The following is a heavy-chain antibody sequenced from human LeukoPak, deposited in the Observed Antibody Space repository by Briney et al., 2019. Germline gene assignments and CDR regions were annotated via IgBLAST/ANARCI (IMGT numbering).Heavy chain of an antibody. CDR1: GGSFSGYY. D-gene: IGHD5-12*01. Sequence: SETLSLTCAVYGGSFSGYYWSSIRQSAGKGLEWIGRIHSTGSTNYNPSLKSRVTMSVDTSKNQFSLKLTSVTAADTAIYYCAREHPVAIAPDHWGQGTLVTVSS. CDR2: IHSTGST. CDR3: AREHPVAIAPDH. V-gene: IGHV4-4*07. J-gene: IGHJ4*02.